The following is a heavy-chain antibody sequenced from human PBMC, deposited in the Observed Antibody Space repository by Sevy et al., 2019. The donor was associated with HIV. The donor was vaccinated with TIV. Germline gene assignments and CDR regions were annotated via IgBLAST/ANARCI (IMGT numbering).Heavy chain of an antibody. CDR3: ARDITIFGVVSGIDY. CDR1: GFNFRTYS. J-gene: IGHJ4*01. V-gene: IGHV3-21*04. CDR2: ISDDSRYI. D-gene: IGHD3-3*01. Sequence: GGSLRLSCAASGFNFRTYSMNWVRQAPGKGLEWLSSISDDSRYIYYSDSVKGRFTISRANAKSLLFLQMNNLRVEDTAIYYCARDITIFGVVSGIDYWGQGNLVTVSS.